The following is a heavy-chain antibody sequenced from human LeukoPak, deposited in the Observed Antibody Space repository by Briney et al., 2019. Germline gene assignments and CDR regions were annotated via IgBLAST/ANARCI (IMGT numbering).Heavy chain of an antibody. Sequence: GGSLRLSCAASRFTFSSYSMNWVRQAPGKGLEWVSSISSSSSYIYYADSVKGRFTISRDNAKNSLYLQMNSLRAEDTAVYYCARELGYCSSTSCYEDYWGQGTLVTVSS. V-gene: IGHV3-21*01. CDR3: ARELGYCSSTSCYEDY. J-gene: IGHJ4*02. CDR2: ISSSSSYI. CDR1: RFTFSSYS. D-gene: IGHD2-2*01.